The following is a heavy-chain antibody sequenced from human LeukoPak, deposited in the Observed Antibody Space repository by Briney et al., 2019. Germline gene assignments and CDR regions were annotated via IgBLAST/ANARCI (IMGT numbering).Heavy chain of an antibody. CDR3: ARVLWCSGGNCYLNAFDV. CDR1: GYIFTSYG. D-gene: IGHD2-15*01. CDR2: ISPLNGKT. J-gene: IGHJ3*01. Sequence: GPSGKVSCKIAGYIFTSYGIIRVRQAPGQGLEWMAYISPLNGKTRFAQKIQGRVTLTTDTYTTTAYMELKSLTYDDTAVYFCARVLWCSGGNCYLNAFDVWGQGTMVTVSS. V-gene: IGHV1-18*01.